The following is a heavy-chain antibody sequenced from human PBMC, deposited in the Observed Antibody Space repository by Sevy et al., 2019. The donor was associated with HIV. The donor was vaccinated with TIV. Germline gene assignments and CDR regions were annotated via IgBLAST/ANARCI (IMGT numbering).Heavy chain of an antibody. Sequence: GGSLRLSCAASGFTFSSYSMNWVRQAPEKGLEWISYVSRAGSTIYYADSVKGRFTISRDNAMNSLYLQMNSLRAEDTAVYYCAREDHTSTWNWFDPWVRGTLVTVSS. CDR3: AREDHTSTWNWFDP. CDR2: VSRAGSTI. D-gene: IGHD6-13*01. V-gene: IGHV3-48*01. CDR1: GFTFSSYS. J-gene: IGHJ5*02.